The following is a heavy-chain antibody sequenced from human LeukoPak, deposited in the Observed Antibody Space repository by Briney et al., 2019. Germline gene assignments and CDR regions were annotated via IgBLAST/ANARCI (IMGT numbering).Heavy chain of an antibody. Sequence: PGGSLRLSCAASGFTFSSYWMSWVRQPPGKGLEWIGEINHSGSTNYNPSLKSRVTISVDTSKNQFSLKLSSVTAADTAVYYCARGSKVVTTIPRPGWYFDLWGRGTLVTVSS. CDR1: GFTFSSYW. CDR2: INHSGST. J-gene: IGHJ2*01. V-gene: IGHV4-34*01. CDR3: ARGSKVVTTIPRPGWYFDL. D-gene: IGHD2-21*02.